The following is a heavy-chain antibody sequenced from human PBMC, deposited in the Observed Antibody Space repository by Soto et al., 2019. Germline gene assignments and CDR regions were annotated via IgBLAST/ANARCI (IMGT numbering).Heavy chain of an antibody. V-gene: IGHV4-59*01. CDR3: ARAIAVAANWFDP. D-gene: IGHD6-19*01. J-gene: IGHJ5*02. Sequence: PSETLSLTCTVSGGSISSYYWSWIRQPPGKGLEWIGYLYYSGSTNYNPSLKSRATISVDTSKNQFSLKLSSVTAADTAVYYCARAIAVAANWFDPWGQGTLVTVSS. CDR2: LYYSGST. CDR1: GGSISSYY.